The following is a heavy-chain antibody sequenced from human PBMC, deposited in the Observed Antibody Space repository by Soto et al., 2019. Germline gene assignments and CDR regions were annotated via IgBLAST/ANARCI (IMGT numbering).Heavy chain of an antibody. CDR3: ARLSANRGYSYGYFDY. Sequence: SETLSLTCTVSGGSISGFGYYWSWIRQHPGKGLEWIGYIYYSGSTYYNMSLKSRVTISLDKSKNQFSLKLSSVTAADTALYYCARLSANRGYSYGYFDYWGQGTLVTVSS. CDR1: GGSISGFGYY. J-gene: IGHJ4*02. CDR2: IYYSGST. V-gene: IGHV4-31*03. D-gene: IGHD5-18*01.